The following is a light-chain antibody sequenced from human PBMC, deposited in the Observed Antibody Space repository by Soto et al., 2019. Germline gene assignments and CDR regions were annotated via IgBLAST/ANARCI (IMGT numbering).Light chain of an antibody. V-gene: IGKV3-15*01. CDR3: QQLKSSPFT. J-gene: IGKJ3*01. CDR2: GAS. Sequence: EILMAQSPATLSVSPGARGTLSCRASQSVTSNLAWYQQKPGQAPRLLIYGASTRATGIPSRFSGSGSGTDFTLTISSLQPEDFVTYYCQQLKSSPFTFGPGTKVEIK. CDR1: QSVTSN.